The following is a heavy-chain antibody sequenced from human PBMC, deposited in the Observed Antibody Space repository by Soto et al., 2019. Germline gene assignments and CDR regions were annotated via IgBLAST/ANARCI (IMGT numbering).Heavy chain of an antibody. CDR3: ARVRDYGDLYY. V-gene: IGHV1-2*04. D-gene: IGHD4-17*01. Sequence: ASVKVSCKASGYTFTGYYMHWVRQAPGQGLEWMGWINPNSGGTNYAQKFQGWVTMTRDTSISTAYMELSRLRADDTAVYYCARVRDYGDLYYWGQGTLVTVSS. CDR1: GYTFTGYY. J-gene: IGHJ4*02. CDR2: INPNSGGT.